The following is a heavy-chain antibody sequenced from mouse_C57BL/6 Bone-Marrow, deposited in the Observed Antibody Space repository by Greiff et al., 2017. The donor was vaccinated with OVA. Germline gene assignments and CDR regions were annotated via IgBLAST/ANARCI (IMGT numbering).Heavy chain of an antibody. CDR3: ARVLLRYRYFDV. CDR1: GYTFTSYW. J-gene: IGHJ1*03. CDR2: IHPNSGST. Sequence: QVQLPGAELVKPGASVKLSCKASGYTFTSYWMHWVKQRPGQGLEWIGMIHPNSGSTNYNEKFKSKATLTVDKSSSTAYMQLSSLTSEDSAVYYCARVLLRYRYFDVWGTGTTVTVSS. V-gene: IGHV1-64*01. D-gene: IGHD1-1*01.